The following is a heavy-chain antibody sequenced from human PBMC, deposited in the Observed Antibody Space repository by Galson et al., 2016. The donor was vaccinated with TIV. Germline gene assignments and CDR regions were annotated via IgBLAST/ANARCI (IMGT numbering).Heavy chain of an antibody. V-gene: IGHV2-5*02. J-gene: IGHJ4*02. CDR1: GFSLNTRGVG. CDR2: IYWDDDK. Sequence: PALVKPTQTLTLTCTFSGFSLNTRGVGVGWIRQPPGKALEWLALIYWDDDKRYSPSLKNRLTITKDTSKNQVVLTMTNMDPVDTATYYCAHANLQWRIQAFAFWGQGTLVTVSS. CDR3: AHANLQWRIQAFAF. D-gene: IGHD5-18*01.